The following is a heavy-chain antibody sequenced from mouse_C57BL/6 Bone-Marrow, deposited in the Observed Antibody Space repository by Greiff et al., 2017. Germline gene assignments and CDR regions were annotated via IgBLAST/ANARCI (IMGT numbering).Heavy chain of an antibody. CDR3: ARWRLLRPFALDN. CDR1: GYTFTSYG. D-gene: IGHD2-3*01. J-gene: IGHJ4*01. V-gene: IGHV1-81*01. CDR2: IYPSSGNT. Sequence: VQLVESGAELVRPGASVKLSCKASGYTFTSYGISWVKQRTGQGLEWIGGIYPSSGNTYYNEKFKGKATLTADKSSSTAYMELRSLTSEDSAVYFWARWRLLRPFALDNGGKGPSVTVSS.